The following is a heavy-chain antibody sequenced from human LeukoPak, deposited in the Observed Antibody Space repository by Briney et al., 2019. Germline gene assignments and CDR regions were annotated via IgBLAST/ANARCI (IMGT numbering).Heavy chain of an antibody. CDR1: GGSITSSSYY. CDR3: ARHDGSNNLDY. J-gene: IGHJ4*02. CDR2: IYYSGNT. D-gene: IGHD1-14*01. V-gene: IGHV4-39*01. Sequence: SETLSLTCAVYGGSITSSSYYWGWIRQPPGKGLEWIGSIYYSGNTYYKPSLKSRVTISVDTSKNQFSLKLSSVTAADTAVYYCARHDGSNNLDYWGQGTLVTVSS.